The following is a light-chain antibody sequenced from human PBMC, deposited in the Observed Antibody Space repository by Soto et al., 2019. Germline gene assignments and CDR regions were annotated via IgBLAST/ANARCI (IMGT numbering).Light chain of an antibody. CDR1: QTISSN. CDR3: QQYNQWPPLT. CDR2: DAS. V-gene: IGKV3-15*01. Sequence: EIVLTQSPTTLSVSPGERATLSCRASQTISSNLAWYQQKPGQPLSLLIYDASTRATGVSGRFSGSGSGTAFTLTISSLQSEDFAIYYCQQYNQWPPLTFGGGTKVEI. J-gene: IGKJ4*01.